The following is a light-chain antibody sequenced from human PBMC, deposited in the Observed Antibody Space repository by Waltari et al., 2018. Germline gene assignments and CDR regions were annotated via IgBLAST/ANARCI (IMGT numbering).Light chain of an antibody. CDR2: EVS. Sequence: QSALTQPASVSGSPGQSITISCTGTSSDVGGYNYVSWYQQRPGKAPKVMSYEVSNRPSGFSNRFSGSKSGNTASLTISGLQAEDEADYYCSSYASSNTLVIFGGGTKLTVL. V-gene: IGLV2-14*01. CDR3: SSYASSNTLVI. J-gene: IGLJ2*01. CDR1: SSDVGGYNY.